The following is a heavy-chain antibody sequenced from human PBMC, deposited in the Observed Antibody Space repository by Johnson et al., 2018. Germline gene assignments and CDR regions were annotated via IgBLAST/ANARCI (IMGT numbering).Heavy chain of an antibody. Sequence: QVQLVESGGSVVQPGRSLRLSCTASGFTFSSYGMHWVRQAPGEGLEWVASISSDGSNKNYADSVKDLFTISRDNSKKSLFLQMNSLRAEETAVYYCAKAGYYDSSGYYYYFQHWGQGTLVTVSS. CDR3: AKAGYYDSSGYYYYFQH. D-gene: IGHD3-22*01. CDR1: GFTFSSYG. CDR2: ISSDGSNK. V-gene: IGHV3-30*18. J-gene: IGHJ1*01.